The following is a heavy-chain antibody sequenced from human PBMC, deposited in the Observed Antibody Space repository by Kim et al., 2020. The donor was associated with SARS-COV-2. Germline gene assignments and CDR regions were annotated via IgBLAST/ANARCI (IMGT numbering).Heavy chain of an antibody. CDR1: GGSFSGYY. D-gene: IGHD6-19*01. J-gene: IGHJ6*03. V-gene: IGHV4-34*01. CDR2: INHSGST. CDR3: ARGTRQWLSRHYHYYMDV. Sequence: SETLSLTCAVYGGSFSGYYWSWIRQPPGKGLEWIGEINHSGSTNYNPSLKSRVTISVDTSKNQFSLKLSSVTAADTAVYYCARGTRQWLSRHYHYYMDVWGKGTTVTVSS.